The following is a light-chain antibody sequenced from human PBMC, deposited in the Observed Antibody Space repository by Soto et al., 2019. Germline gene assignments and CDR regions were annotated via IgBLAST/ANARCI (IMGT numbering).Light chain of an antibody. CDR1: TGPVTSSHY. CDR3: LLSHNNAAV. Sequence: QTVVTQEPSLTVSQGGTVTLTCGSSTGPVTSSHYPYWLQQKPGQAPRTLIFDTSNRHSWTPARFSGSLLGGKAALTLSGAQPEDEADYYCLLSHNNAAVFGGGTQLTVL. V-gene: IGLV7-46*01. CDR2: DTS. J-gene: IGLJ7*01.